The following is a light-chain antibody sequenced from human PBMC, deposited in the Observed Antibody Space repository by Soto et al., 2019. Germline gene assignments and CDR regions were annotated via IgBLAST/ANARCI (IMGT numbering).Light chain of an antibody. CDR3: QQYGSSSWT. V-gene: IGKV3-20*01. Sequence: EIVLTQSPGTLSLSPGGRATLSCRASQSVSSSYLAWYQQKPGQPPRLVIYATSSRATGIPDRFSGSGSGTDFTLTISRLEPGDFAVYYCQQYGSSSWTFGQGTKVDIK. J-gene: IGKJ1*01. CDR1: QSVSSSY. CDR2: ATS.